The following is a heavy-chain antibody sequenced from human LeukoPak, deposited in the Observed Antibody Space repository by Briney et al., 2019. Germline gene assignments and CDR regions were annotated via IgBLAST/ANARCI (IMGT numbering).Heavy chain of an antibody. CDR3: ASATGSSWYYFDY. Sequence: SETLSLTCAVYGGSFSVYYWSWIRQPPGKGLEWIGEINHSGSTNYNPSLKSRVTISVDTSKNQFSLKLSSVTAADTAVYYCASATGSSWYYFDYWGQGTLVTVSS. V-gene: IGHV4-34*01. J-gene: IGHJ4*02. D-gene: IGHD6-13*01. CDR2: INHSGST. CDR1: GGSFSVYY.